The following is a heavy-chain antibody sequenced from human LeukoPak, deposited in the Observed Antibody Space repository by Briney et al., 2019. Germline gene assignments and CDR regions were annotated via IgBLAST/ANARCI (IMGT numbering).Heavy chain of an antibody. CDR1: GFTVSSNY. J-gene: IGHJ5*02. D-gene: IGHD2-2*01. CDR3: VKRLWSSSTSCYDCWFDP. Sequence: PGGSLRLSCAASGFTVSSNYMSWVRQAPGKGLEWVSSIRAGGESTFYADSVKGRFTISRDNSKNTLYLQMNSLSVEDTAMYYCVKRLWSSSTSCYDCWFDPWGQGTLVTVSS. V-gene: IGHV3-23*01. CDR2: IRAGGEST.